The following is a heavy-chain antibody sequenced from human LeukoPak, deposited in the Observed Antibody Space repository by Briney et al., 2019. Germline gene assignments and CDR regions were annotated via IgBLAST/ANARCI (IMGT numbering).Heavy chain of an antibody. Sequence: PSEALSLTCAVYGGSFSGYYWSWIRQPPGKGLEWIGEINHSGSTNYNPSLKSRVTISVDTSKNQFSLKLSSVTAADTAVYYCARSSAAAGLFDYWGQGTLVTVSS. V-gene: IGHV4-34*01. CDR3: ARSSAAAGLFDY. J-gene: IGHJ4*02. CDR2: INHSGST. CDR1: GGSFSGYY. D-gene: IGHD6-13*01.